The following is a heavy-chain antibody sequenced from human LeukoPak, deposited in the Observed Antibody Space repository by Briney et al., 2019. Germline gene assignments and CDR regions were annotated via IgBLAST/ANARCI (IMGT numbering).Heavy chain of an antibody. J-gene: IGHJ1*01. CDR3: AQAFNYYYGSSAVLPLLQH. CDR1: GFIFSNYS. D-gene: IGHD3-22*01. CDR2: ISSSSSYI. V-gene: IGHV3-21*04. Sequence: GGSLRLSCAASGFIFSNYSMNWVRQAPGKGLEWVSSISSSSSYIYYADSVKGRFIISRDNAKNSLYLQMNSLRAEDTAFYYCAQAFNYYYGSSAVLPLLQHWGQGTLVTVSS.